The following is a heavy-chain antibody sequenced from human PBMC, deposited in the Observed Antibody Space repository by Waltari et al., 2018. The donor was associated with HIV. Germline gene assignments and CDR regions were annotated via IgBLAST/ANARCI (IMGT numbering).Heavy chain of an antibody. CDR2: ISSSSSTI. Sequence: EVQLVESGGGLVQPGGSLRLSCAASGFTFSSYSMNWVRQAPGKGLEWVSYISSSSSTIYYADSVKGRFTISRDNAKNSLYLQMNSLRAEDTAVYYCARREYDSPHYYYGMDVWGQGTTVTVSS. CDR3: ARREYDSPHYYYGMDV. CDR1: GFTFSSYS. D-gene: IGHD3-3*01. J-gene: IGHJ6*02. V-gene: IGHV3-48*01.